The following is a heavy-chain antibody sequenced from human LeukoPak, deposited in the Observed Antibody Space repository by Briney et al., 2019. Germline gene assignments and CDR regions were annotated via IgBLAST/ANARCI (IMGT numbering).Heavy chain of an antibody. D-gene: IGHD6-6*01. CDR1: GGSISNKY. CDR3: ARDWGVEGRPGHMDV. V-gene: IGHV4-59*01. J-gene: IGHJ6*03. CDR2: IYYSGST. Sequence: SETLSLTCTVSGGSISNKYWSWIRQPPGKGLEWIGYIYYSGSTNYNPSLKSRVTILVDTSKNQFSLKLSSVTAADTAVYFCARDWGVEGRPGHMDVWGKGTTVTVSS.